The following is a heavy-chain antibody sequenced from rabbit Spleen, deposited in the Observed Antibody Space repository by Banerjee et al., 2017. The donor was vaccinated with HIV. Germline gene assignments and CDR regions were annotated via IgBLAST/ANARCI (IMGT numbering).Heavy chain of an antibody. J-gene: IGHJ6*01. CDR3: ARDTGSSFSSYGMDL. Sequence: QSLEESGGDLVKPGASLTLTCKASGFDFTSTYYMCWVRQAPGKGLEWIGCINTATAKGVYATWAKGRFTISRTSSTTVTLQMTSLTAADTATYFCARDTGSSFSSYGMDLWGQGTLVTVS. V-gene: IGHV1S40*01. CDR2: INTATAKG. D-gene: IGHD8-1*01. CDR1: GFDFTSTYY.